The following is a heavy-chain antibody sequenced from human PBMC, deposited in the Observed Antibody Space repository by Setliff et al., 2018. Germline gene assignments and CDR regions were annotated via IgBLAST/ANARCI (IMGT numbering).Heavy chain of an antibody. Sequence: PGGSLRLSCAASGFTLSRYWMHWVRQAPGKGLLWVSLIESDGSNPGYADSLRGRFTISRDNAKNMLYLQMNRLRAEDTAVYYCARGIAAAGSLDYWGPGTLVTVSS. J-gene: IGHJ4*02. V-gene: IGHV3-74*01. CDR2: IESDGSNP. D-gene: IGHD6-13*01. CDR3: ARGIAAAGSLDY. CDR1: GFTLSRYW.